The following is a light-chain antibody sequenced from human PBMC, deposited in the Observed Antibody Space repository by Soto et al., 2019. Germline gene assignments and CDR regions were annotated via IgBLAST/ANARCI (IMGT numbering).Light chain of an antibody. CDR2: DAS. CDR3: QQRSSWPRT. CDR1: QSVSSS. V-gene: IGKV3-11*01. J-gene: IGKJ1*01. Sequence: EIVLTQSPATLSLSPGERGTLSCRASQSVSSSLAWYQQKPGQAPRLLIYDASNRATGIPARFSGSGSGTXXXXXXXXXEPEDFAVYYCQQRSSWPRTFGQGTKVEIK.